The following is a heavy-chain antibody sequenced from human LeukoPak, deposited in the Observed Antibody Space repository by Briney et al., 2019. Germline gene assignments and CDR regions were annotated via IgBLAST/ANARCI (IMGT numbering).Heavy chain of an antibody. D-gene: IGHD4/OR15-4a*01. V-gene: IGHV4-4*07. Sequence: SETLSLTCTVSGGSISSYYWSWIRQPAGKGLEWIGRIYTSGSTYYNPSLKSRVTISVDTSKYQFSLKLSSVTAADTAVYYCASMVKQFSIGLYAFDIWGQGTMVTVSS. CDR2: IYTSGST. CDR3: ASMVKQFSIGLYAFDI. J-gene: IGHJ3*02. CDR1: GGSISSYY.